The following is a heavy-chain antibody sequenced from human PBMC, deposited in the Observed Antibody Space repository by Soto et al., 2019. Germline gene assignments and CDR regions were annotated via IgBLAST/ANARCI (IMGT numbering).Heavy chain of an antibody. D-gene: IGHD4-17*01. CDR3: ARHLSSGDYVFGL. V-gene: IGHV4-59*08. CDR2: IYYSGST. J-gene: IGHJ4*02. CDR1: GGSISSYY. Sequence: QVQLQESGPGLVKPSETLSLTCVVSGGSISSYYWSWIRQPPGKGLEWIGYIYYSGSTKHNPSLKSRVTISVDTSKNQFSLKLSSVTAADTAVYYCARHLSSGDYVFGLWGQGTLVTVSS.